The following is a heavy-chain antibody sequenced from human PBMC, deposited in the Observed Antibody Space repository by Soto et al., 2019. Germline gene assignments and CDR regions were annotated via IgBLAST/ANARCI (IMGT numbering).Heavy chain of an antibody. Sequence: GGSLRLSCAASGFTFSSYSMNWVRQAPGKGLEWVSSISSSSSYIYYADSVKGRFTISRDNAKNSLYLQMNSLRAEDTAVYYCERGHSITMIVVGQMNYWGQGTLVTVSS. CDR3: ERGHSITMIVVGQMNY. CDR1: GFTFSSYS. D-gene: IGHD3-22*01. CDR2: ISSSSSYI. J-gene: IGHJ4*02. V-gene: IGHV3-21*01.